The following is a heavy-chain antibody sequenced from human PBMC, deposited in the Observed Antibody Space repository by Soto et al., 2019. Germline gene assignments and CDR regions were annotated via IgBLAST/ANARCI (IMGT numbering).Heavy chain of an antibody. CDR3: ARGGRDLAAAGTFRYYYYGMDV. Sequence: QVQLVESGGGVVQPGRSLRLSCAASGFTFSSYGMHWVRQAPGKGLEWVAVIWYDGSNKYYADSVKGRFTISRDNSKNTLYLQMNSLRAEDTAVYYCARGGRDLAAAGTFRYYYYGMDVWGQGTTVTVSS. D-gene: IGHD6-13*01. CDR1: GFTFSSYG. V-gene: IGHV3-33*01. J-gene: IGHJ6*02. CDR2: IWYDGSNK.